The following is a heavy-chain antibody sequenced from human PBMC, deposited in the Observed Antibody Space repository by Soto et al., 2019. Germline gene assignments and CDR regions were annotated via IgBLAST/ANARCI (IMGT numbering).Heavy chain of an antibody. CDR1: GFTFSSYW. J-gene: IGHJ3*02. CDR3: ARGCGGDCYHDTFDI. Sequence: GSLGLSCAASGFTFSSYWMYWVRQAPGKGLVWVSRINSDESSTTYADSVKGRFTSSRDNAKKTLYLQMNSLRGEDTAVYYCARGCGGDCYHDTFDIWGQGTMVTVSS. D-gene: IGHD2-21*02. CDR2: INSDESST. V-gene: IGHV3-74*01.